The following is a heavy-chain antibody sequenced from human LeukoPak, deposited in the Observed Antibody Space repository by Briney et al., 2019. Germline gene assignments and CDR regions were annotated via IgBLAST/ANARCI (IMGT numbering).Heavy chain of an antibody. CDR1: GYSFTRYW. CDR3: ARHYSSGSDFDY. D-gene: IGHD6-19*01. CDR2: IDPGDSYT. J-gene: IGHJ4*02. V-gene: IGHV5-10-1*01. Sequence: GESLKISCKGSGYSFTRYWISWVRRMPGKGLEWMGRIDPGDSYTNYSPSFQGRVTISADKSISTAYLQWSSLKASDTAMYYCARHYSSGSDFDYWGQGTLVTVSS.